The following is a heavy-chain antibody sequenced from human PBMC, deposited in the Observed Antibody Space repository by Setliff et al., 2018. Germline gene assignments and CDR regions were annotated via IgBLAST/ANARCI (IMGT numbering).Heavy chain of an antibody. Sequence: GGSLRLSCAASGFTFSNYYMTWVRQAPGKGLEWVANIKEDGGEQYCVDSVKGRFTISRDNAKNSLYLQMNGLAAEDTAVFYCVRLAGQLGQTRSNYYYYYYMDVWGKGTTVTVSS. V-gene: IGHV3-7*01. CDR3: VRLAGQLGQTRSNYYYYYYMDV. D-gene: IGHD6-6*01. J-gene: IGHJ6*03. CDR1: GFTFSNYY. CDR2: IKEDGGEQ.